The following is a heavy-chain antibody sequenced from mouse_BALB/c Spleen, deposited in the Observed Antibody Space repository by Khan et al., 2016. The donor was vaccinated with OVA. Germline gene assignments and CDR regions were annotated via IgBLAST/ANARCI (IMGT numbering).Heavy chain of an antibody. V-gene: IGHV2-6-5*01. CDR2: IWGGGST. Sequence: VELVESGPGLVAPSQSLSITCTVSGFSLSDYGVSWIRQPPGKGLEWLGVIWGGGSTYYNSALKSRLSISKDNSKSQVFLKMNSLQTDDTAIYYCAKGLWSYYFALDYGGQGTSGTVSS. CDR3: AKGLWSYYFALDY. D-gene: IGHD1-1*02. J-gene: IGHJ4*01. CDR1: GFSLSDYG.